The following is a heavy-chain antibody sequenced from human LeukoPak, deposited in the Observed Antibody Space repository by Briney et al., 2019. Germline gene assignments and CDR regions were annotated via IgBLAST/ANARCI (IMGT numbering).Heavy chain of an antibody. J-gene: IGHJ4*02. CDR3: ARGFSGVVARD. Sequence: PSETLSLTCAVYVGSFTTAYYWSWIRQPPGKGLEWIGEIKHDGSTNYNPSLKSRVTMSLDTSKNQFFLNLNSVTAADTAVYYCARGFSGVVARDWGQGTLVTVSS. CDR2: IKHDGST. D-gene: IGHD2-15*01. V-gene: IGHV4-34*01. CDR1: VGSFTTAYY.